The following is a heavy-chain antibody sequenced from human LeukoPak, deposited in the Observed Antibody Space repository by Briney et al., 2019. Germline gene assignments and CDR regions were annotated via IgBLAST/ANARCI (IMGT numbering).Heavy chain of an antibody. D-gene: IGHD2-21*01. CDR2: IHYDGKI. V-gene: IGHV3-53*01. Sequence: GGSLRLSCVASGFTFSSSWMSWVRQAPGKGLEWVSIIHYDGKIRYAGSVGGRFTIYRDDSENTLFLQMNSLRVDDTAVYFCASGDGYLQPYWGQGTLVTVSS. CDR1: GFTFSSSW. CDR3: ASGDGYLQPY. J-gene: IGHJ4*02.